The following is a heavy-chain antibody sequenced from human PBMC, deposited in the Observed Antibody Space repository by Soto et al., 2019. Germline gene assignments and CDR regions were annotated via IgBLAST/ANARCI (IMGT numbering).Heavy chain of an antibody. CDR2: INPNSGDT. V-gene: IGHV1-2*02. CDR1: GYTFTGYY. D-gene: IGHD1-26*01. CDR3: AKGGAIVAAGTRVYPYNAMDV. J-gene: IGHJ6*02. Sequence: QVQLVQSGTEVKRPGDSVKVSCKASGYTFTGYYVHWVRQAPGQGLEWMGWINPNSGDTYLAQRFQGRVTMNRDTSIGTAYMELRGLTSDDTAEYYCAKGGAIVAAGTRVYPYNAMDVWGQGTTVTVSS.